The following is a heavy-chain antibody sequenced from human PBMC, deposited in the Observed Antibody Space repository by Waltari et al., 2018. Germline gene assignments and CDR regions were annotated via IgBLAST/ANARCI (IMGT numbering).Heavy chain of an antibody. CDR3: ATIVSGYPYFPNWFDP. V-gene: IGHV1-24*01. CDR1: GYTLTELS. Sequence: QVQLVQSGAEVKKPGASEKVSCKVSGYTLTELSMHWLTQDPGKGLELMGGFDPEEGETIYAQKFQGRVTMTEDTSTDTAYMELSSLRSEDTAVYYCATIVSGYPYFPNWFDPWGQGTLVTVSS. D-gene: IGHD3-22*01. CDR2: FDPEEGET. J-gene: IGHJ5*02.